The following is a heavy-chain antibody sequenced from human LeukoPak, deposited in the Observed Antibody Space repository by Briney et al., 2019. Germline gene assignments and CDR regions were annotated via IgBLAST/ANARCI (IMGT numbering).Heavy chain of an antibody. D-gene: IGHD3-22*01. Sequence: GRSLRLSCAASGFTFSSFGIHWVRQAPGKGLEWVAVIWYDGSNKYYADSVKGRFTISRDNSKNTLYLQMNSLRAEDTAVYYCASDTYYYDSSGYYSDNLPFDYWGQGTLVTVSS. J-gene: IGHJ4*02. CDR1: GFTFSSFG. V-gene: IGHV3-33*08. CDR2: IWYDGSNK. CDR3: ASDTYYYDSSGYYSDNLPFDY.